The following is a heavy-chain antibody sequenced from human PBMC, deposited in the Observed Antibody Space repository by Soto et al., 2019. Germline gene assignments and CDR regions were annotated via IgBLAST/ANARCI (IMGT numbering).Heavy chain of an antibody. V-gene: IGHV4-31*03. CDR1: GGSISSGGYY. D-gene: IGHD2-15*01. J-gene: IGHJ4*02. Sequence: SETLSLTCTVSGGSISSGGYYWSWIRQHPGKGLEWIGFIYYSGYTYYNPSLKSRVSISVDTSKNQFSLKLSSVTAADTAVYYCARVLGYCTGGNCYPDYWGQGTLVTVS. CDR2: IYYSGYT. CDR3: ARVLGYCTGGNCYPDY.